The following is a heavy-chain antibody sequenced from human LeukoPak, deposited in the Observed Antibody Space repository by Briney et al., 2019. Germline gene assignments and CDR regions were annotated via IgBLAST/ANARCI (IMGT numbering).Heavy chain of an antibody. CDR1: GGSISSYY. CDR3: ARHGGWYGGYYFDY. D-gene: IGHD6-19*01. V-gene: IGHV4-4*09. Sequence: SETLSLTCTVSGGSISSYYWSWIRHPPGKGLEWIVYIYTSGSTNYNPSLKSRVTISVDTSKNQFSLKLSSVTAADTAVYYCARHGGWYGGYYFDYWGQGTLVTVSS. CDR2: IYTSGST. J-gene: IGHJ4*02.